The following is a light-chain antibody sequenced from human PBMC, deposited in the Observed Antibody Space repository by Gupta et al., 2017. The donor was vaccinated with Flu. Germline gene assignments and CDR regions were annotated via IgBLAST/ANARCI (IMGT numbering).Light chain of an antibody. CDR1: SLRTSY. V-gene: IGLV3-19*01. CDR2: AKN. J-gene: IGLJ2*01. Sequence: SSELTQDPAVSVALGQTVRITCQGDSLRTSYASWYQQKPGQAPVLVLYAKNHRPSGTPDRFSGSSSGDTASFTITGAQAEDEADYYCNSRDSSDNHQAVFGGGTKLTVL. CDR3: NSRDSSDNHQAV.